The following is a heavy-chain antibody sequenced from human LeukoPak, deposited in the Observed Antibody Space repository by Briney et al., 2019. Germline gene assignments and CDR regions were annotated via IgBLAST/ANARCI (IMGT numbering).Heavy chain of an antibody. Sequence: GGSLRLSCAASGFTFSSYAMTWVRQAPDQGLGRVSTISGSDSSTYYADSVKGRFTISRDDSQNTLYLQMNSLSAEDTAVYYCAKVETSGGANCYALDYWGQGTLVTVSS. CDR1: GFTFSSYA. CDR3: AKVETSGGANCYALDY. V-gene: IGHV3-23*01. D-gene: IGHD2-2*01. J-gene: IGHJ4*02. CDR2: ISGSDSST.